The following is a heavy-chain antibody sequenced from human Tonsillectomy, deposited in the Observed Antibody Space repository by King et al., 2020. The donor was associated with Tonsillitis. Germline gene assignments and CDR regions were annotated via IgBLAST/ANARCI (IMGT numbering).Heavy chain of an antibody. CDR3: ARDAAGYCSGGSCYGDAFDI. D-gene: IGHD2-15*01. Sequence: VQLVESGGGLVQPGGSLRLSCAASGFTFSSYWMHWVRHAPGKGLVWVSRINSDGSSPSYADSVKGRFTISRDNAKNTLYLQMNSLRAEDTAMYYCARDAAGYCSGGSCYGDAFDIWGQGTMVTVSS. CDR2: INSDGSSP. J-gene: IGHJ3*02. V-gene: IGHV3-74*01. CDR1: GFTFSSYW.